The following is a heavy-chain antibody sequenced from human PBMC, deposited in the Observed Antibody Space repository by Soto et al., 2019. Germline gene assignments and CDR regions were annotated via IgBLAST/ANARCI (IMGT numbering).Heavy chain of an antibody. CDR1: GFTFSRYA. D-gene: IGHD3-10*01. CDR2: TSYDGSTK. Sequence: PGGSLRLSCAASGFTFSRYAMHWVRQDPGKGLEWVALTSYDGSTKYYADSLKGRFTISRDNSKNTLYLQMNSLRAEDTAVYCCARGDLVGGVVDYYNIDVWGQGTTVTVSS. J-gene: IGHJ6*03. V-gene: IGHV3-30-3*01. CDR3: ARGDLVGGVVDYYNIDV.